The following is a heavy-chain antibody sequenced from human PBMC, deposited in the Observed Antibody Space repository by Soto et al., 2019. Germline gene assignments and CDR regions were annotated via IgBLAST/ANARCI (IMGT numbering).Heavy chain of an antibody. Sequence: QVQLQESGPGLVKPSQTLSLTCTVSGGSISSGGYSWTWIRQHPGKGLEWIGYIYYSRSTYYHPSLKGRVTISVDTSKNQFSLKLSSVTAADTAVYYCARSVFPCGQGTLVTGSS. J-gene: IGHJ5*02. CDR1: GGSISSGGYS. V-gene: IGHV4-31*03. CDR3: ARSVFP. CDR2: IYYSRST.